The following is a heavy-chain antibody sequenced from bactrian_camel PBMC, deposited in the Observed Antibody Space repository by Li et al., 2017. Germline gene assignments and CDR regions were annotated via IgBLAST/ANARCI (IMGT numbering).Heavy chain of an antibody. CDR1: DNTVRRRC. CDR2: IDGAGTT. D-gene: IGHD1*01. V-gene: IGHV3S9*01. CDR3: ASRVGMCGPNWSKLRFDS. Sequence: HVQLVESGGGSVQTGRSLRLSCAASDNTVRRRCWGWFRQAPGKGREGVAVIDGAGTTAYTQSVKDRFTISQVNNTLYLQMNDLKPEDTALYYCASRVGMCGPNWSKLRFDSRGPGTQVTVS. J-gene: IGHJ4*01.